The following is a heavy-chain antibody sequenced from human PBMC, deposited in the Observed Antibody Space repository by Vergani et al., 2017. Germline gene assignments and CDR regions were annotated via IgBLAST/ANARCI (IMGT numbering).Heavy chain of an antibody. Sequence: QVQLQESGPGLVKPSQTLSLTCTVSGGSISSGSYYWSWIRQPAGKGLEWIGRIYTSGSTNYNPSLKSRVTISVDTSKNQFSLKMSSVTAADTAVYYCARSGQXLRAFCSGGSCYEYYYYYYGMDVWGQGTTVTVSS. D-gene: IGHD2-15*01. CDR1: GGSISSGSYY. CDR3: ARSGQXLRAFCSGGSCYEYYYYYYGMDV. J-gene: IGHJ6*02. CDR2: IYTSGST. V-gene: IGHV4-61*02.